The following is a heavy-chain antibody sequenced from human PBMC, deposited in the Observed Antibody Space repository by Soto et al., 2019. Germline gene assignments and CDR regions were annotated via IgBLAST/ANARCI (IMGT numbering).Heavy chain of an antibody. CDR3: ARKIAVAGNYYYYYGMDV. CDR2: TYYRSKWYN. D-gene: IGHD6-19*01. CDR1: WVSFSSNIAA. Sequence: SQPLSLTCSISWVSFSSNIAACNCIRQSPSRGLEWLGRTYYRSKWYNDYAVSVKSRITINPDTSKNQFSLQLNSVTPEDTAVYYCARKIAVAGNYYYYYGMDVWGQGTTVTVSS. V-gene: IGHV6-1*01. J-gene: IGHJ6*02.